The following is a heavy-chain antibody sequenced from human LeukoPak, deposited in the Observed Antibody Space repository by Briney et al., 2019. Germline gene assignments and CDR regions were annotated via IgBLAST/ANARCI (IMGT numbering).Heavy chain of an antibody. CDR2: ISAYNGNT. Sequence: ASVKASCKASGYTFTSYGISWVRQAPGQGLEWMGWISAYNGNTNYAQKLQGRVTMTTDTSTSTAYMELRSLRSDDTAVYYCARESKYDGATSSLGFDYWGQGTLVTVSS. V-gene: IGHV1-18*01. CDR3: ARESKYDGATSSLGFDY. D-gene: IGHD1-26*01. J-gene: IGHJ4*02. CDR1: GYTFTSYG.